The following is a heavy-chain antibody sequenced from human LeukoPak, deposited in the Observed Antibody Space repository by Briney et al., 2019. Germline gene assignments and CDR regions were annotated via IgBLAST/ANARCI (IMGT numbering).Heavy chain of an antibody. CDR3: ARDTPKYYYDSSGYTTFDY. J-gene: IGHJ4*02. V-gene: IGHV1-46*01. CDR1: GYTFTTYY. CDR2: INPSGNSP. D-gene: IGHD3-22*01. Sequence: ASVKVSCKASGYTFTTYYIHWVRQAPGQGLEWMGIINPSGNSPGYSQKLQGRVTMTTDTSTSTAYMELRSLRSDDTAVYYCARDTPKYYYDSSGYTTFDYWGQGTLVTVSS.